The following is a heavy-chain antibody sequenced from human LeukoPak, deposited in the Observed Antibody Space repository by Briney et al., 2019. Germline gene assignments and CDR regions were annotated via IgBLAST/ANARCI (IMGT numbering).Heavy chain of an antibody. CDR3: ASGRQLGY. V-gene: IGHV3-7*01. CDR2: IKEDGSEK. D-gene: IGHD6-13*01. CDR1: GFTFSNYW. Sequence: GGSLRLSCAASGFTFSNYWMSWVRQAPGKGLEWVANIKEDGSEKYYVDSVKGRYTISRDNARNSLYLQMNSLRAEDTAVYYCASGRQLGYWGQGTLVTVSS. J-gene: IGHJ4*02.